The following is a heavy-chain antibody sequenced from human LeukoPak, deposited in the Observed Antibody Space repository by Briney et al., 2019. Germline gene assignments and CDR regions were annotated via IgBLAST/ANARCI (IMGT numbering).Heavy chain of an antibody. V-gene: IGHV4-4*07. CDR3: AKDRVGAPAAIHYYGMDV. J-gene: IGHJ6*02. Sequence: PSETLSLTCSVSGDSSSSYYWSWIRQAAGKGLEWIGRMHGSGYSTYNPSLESRVSMSVDTSKNQLFLNLSSVTAADTAVYFCAKDRVGAPAAIHYYGMDVWAKGPRSPSL. CDR1: GDSSSSYY. D-gene: IGHD2-2*01. CDR2: MHGSGYS.